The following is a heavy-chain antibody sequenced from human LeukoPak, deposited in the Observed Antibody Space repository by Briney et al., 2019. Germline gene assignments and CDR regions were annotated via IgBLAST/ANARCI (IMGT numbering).Heavy chain of an antibody. J-gene: IGHJ4*02. CDR2: ISNNGGYT. CDR1: GFTFSSSA. Sequence: GGSLRLSCAASGFTFSSSAMSWVRQAPGKGLEWVSAISNNGGYTYYADSVKGRFTISRDNSKNTLYLQMNSLRVEDTAVYYCARDGFSSSWGLAYWGQGTLVTVSS. D-gene: IGHD6-13*01. V-gene: IGHV3-23*01. CDR3: ARDGFSSSWGLAY.